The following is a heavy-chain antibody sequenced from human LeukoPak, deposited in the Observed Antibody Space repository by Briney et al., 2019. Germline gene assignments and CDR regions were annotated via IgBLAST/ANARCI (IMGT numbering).Heavy chain of an antibody. CDR1: GFSFSTHS. CDR3: ARKYASVTYPLDY. CDR2: ISDTGATK. J-gene: IGHJ4*02. D-gene: IGHD3-10*01. V-gene: IGHV3-23*01. Sequence: GGSLRLSCAASGFSFSTHSMSWVRQAPGKGLEWVSVISDTGATKFYADSVKGRFTISRDNSKNTLYLQMSSLRVEDTAVYYWARKYASVTYPLDYWGQGILVTVSS.